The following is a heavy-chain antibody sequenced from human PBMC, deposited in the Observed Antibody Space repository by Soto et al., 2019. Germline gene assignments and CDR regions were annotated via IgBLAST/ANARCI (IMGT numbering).Heavy chain of an antibody. Sequence: QVHLVQSGAEVKEPGASVKVSCKASGYTFTSYAINWVRQALGQGLEWMGWLSAYNGITNYAQNLQGRVTVTTDTSADTAYMELRSLTSDDTAVYYCATVVGAVPYWGQGTLVTVSS. CDR2: LSAYNGIT. CDR3: ATVVGAVPY. J-gene: IGHJ4*02. D-gene: IGHD1-26*01. V-gene: IGHV1-18*01. CDR1: GYTFTSYA.